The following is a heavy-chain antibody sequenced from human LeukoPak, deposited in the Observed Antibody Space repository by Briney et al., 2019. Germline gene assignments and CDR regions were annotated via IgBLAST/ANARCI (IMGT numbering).Heavy chain of an antibody. CDR2: ISSSGNTI. D-gene: IGHD3-10*01. CDR3: ARAGSGSGSYYWLSSHGMDV. CDR1: GFTFSDYY. Sequence: GGSLRLSCAASGFTFSDYYMSWIRQAPGEGLEWVSYISSSGNTIYYADSVKGRFTISRDNAKNSLYLQMNSLRAEDTALYYCARAGSGSGSYYWLSSHGMDVWGQGTTVTVSS. J-gene: IGHJ6*02. V-gene: IGHV3-11*01.